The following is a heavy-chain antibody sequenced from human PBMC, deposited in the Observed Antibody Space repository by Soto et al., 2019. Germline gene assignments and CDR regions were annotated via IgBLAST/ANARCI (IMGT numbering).Heavy chain of an antibody. J-gene: IGHJ4*02. D-gene: IGHD5-18*01. V-gene: IGHV5-10-1*01. Sequence: PGESLKISCKGSGYSFTSYWISWVRQMPGKGLEWMGRIDPSDSYTNYSPSFQGHVTISADKSISTAYLQWSSLKASDTAMYYCARQKHNVDTVDFDYWGQGTLVTRLL. CDR2: IDPSDSYT. CDR1: GYSFTSYW. CDR3: ARQKHNVDTVDFDY.